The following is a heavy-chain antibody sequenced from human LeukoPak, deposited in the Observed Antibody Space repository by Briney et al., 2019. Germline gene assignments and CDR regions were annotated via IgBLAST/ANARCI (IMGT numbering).Heavy chain of an antibody. CDR3: AKGGVRGVIMFYDY. CDR1: GLTVSSNY. CDR2: IKQDGSDK. D-gene: IGHD3-10*01. Sequence: PGGSLRLSCAASGLTVSSNYISWVRQAPGKGLEWVANIKQDGSDKNYVESVKGRFTISRDNAENALFLQMNRLRAEDTAVYFCAKGGVRGVIMFYDYWGQGTLVTVSS. V-gene: IGHV3-7*05. J-gene: IGHJ4*02.